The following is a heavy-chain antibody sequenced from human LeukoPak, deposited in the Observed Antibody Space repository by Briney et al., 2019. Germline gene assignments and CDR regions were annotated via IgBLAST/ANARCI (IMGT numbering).Heavy chain of an antibody. V-gene: IGHV3-21*01. J-gene: IGHJ3*02. D-gene: IGHD4-23*01. CDR3: ARERGNDAFDI. CDR1: GFTFSSYS. Sequence: GGSLRLSCAASGFTFSSYSMNWVRQAPGKGLEWVSSISSSSSYIYYADSVKGRLTISRDNAKNSLYLQMNSLRAEDTAVYYCARERGNDAFDIWGQGTMVTVSS. CDR2: ISSSSSYI.